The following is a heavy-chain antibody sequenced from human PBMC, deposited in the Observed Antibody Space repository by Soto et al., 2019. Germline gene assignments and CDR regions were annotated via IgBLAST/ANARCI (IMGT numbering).Heavy chain of an antibody. V-gene: IGHV3-74*01. CDR2: INGDGSTT. D-gene: IGHD3-10*01. J-gene: IGHJ4*02. CDR3: ARGAFGAFYLDS. CDR1: GFTFNSYW. Sequence: EVQLVESGGGLVQPGGTLRLSCAASGFTFNSYWIHWVRQAPGEGLVWVSRINGDGSTTTYADSVKGRFASSRDNAKNTVYLQMNSLRAEDTAVYYCARGAFGAFYLDSWGQVTLVTVSS.